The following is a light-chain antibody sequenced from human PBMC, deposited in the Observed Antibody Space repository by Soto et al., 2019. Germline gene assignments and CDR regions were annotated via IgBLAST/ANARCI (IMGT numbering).Light chain of an antibody. CDR1: QSISSW. V-gene: IGKV1-5*01. J-gene: IGKJ2*01. CDR2: DAS. Sequence: DIQMTQSPSTLSASVGDRVTITRRASQSISSWLAWYQQKPGKAPQLLIYDASSLESGVPSTFSGSRSGTEFTLTTTTLPPDDFATYYGQQYNSYSHAFGQGTELDIK. CDR3: QQYNSYSHA.